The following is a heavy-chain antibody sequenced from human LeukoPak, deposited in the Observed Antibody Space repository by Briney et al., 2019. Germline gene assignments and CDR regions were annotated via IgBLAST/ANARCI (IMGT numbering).Heavy chain of an antibody. J-gene: IGHJ4*02. Sequence: GGSLRLSCAASGFIFSSYEMNWVRQAPGKGLEWISYLSSSGSTIYYEDSVQGRFTISRDNAKKSLYLQMDSLRAEDTAVYYCARANGWYLRNYFDYWGQGILVTVSS. V-gene: IGHV3-48*03. CDR3: ARANGWYLRNYFDY. CDR1: GFIFSSYE. CDR2: LSSSGSTI. D-gene: IGHD6-19*01.